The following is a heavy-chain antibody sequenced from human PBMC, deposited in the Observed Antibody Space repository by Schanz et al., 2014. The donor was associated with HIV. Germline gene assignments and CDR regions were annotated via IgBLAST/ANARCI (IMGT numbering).Heavy chain of an antibody. CDR2: VYIGDST. CDR1: GFTISSNY. J-gene: IGHJ4*02. V-gene: IGHV3-66*04. D-gene: IGHD3-22*01. Sequence: EVQLVESGGGLLQPGGSLRLSCAVSGFTISSNYMSWVRQAPGKGLEWVSVVYIGDSTFYANSVKGRFTISRDDSKNTLYLQMNSLRAEETAMYYCARLHSSAYYFLDSGYFDYWGQGTLVTVSS. CDR3: ARLHSSAYYFLDSGYFDY.